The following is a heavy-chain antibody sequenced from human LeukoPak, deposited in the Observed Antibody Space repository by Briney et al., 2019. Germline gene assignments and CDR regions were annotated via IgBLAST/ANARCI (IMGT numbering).Heavy chain of an antibody. CDR2: INTSGRT. D-gene: IGHD3-22*01. CDR1: GGSISSYY. J-gene: IGHJ3*02. CDR3: ARDAYYYDSSGYYPSAFDI. Sequence: TETLSLTCTVSGGSISSYYWSWIRQPAGKGLEWIGRINTSGRTNYNPSLNSRVTMSVDTSKNQFSLKLSSVTAADTAVYYCARDAYYYDSSGYYPSAFDIWGQGTMVTVSS. V-gene: IGHV4-4*07.